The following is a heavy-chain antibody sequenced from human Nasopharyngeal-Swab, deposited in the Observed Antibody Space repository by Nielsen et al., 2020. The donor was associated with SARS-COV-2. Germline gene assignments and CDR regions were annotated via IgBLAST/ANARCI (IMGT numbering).Heavy chain of an antibody. J-gene: IGHJ4*02. D-gene: IGHD5-18*01. CDR2: IWYDGSNK. V-gene: IGHV3-33*08. Sequence: LSLTCAASGFTFSSYEMNWVRQAPGKGLEWVAVIWYDGSNKYYADSVKGRFTISRDNSKNTLYLQMNSLRAEDTAVYYCARAETGYSYGYPFDYWGQGTLVTVSS. CDR3: ARAETGYSYGYPFDY. CDR1: GFTFSSYE.